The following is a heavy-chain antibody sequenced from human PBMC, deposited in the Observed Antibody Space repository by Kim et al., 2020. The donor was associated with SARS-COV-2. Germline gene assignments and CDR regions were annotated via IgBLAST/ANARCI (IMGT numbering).Heavy chain of an antibody. J-gene: IGHJ6*02. V-gene: IGHV3-15*01. CDR1: GFTFSNAW. Sequence: GGSLRLSCAASGFTFSNAWMSWVRQAPGKGLEWVGRIKSKTDGGTTDYAAPVKGRFTISRDDSKNTLYLQMNSLKTEDTAVYYCTTDLELLWFGEDYYGMDVWGQGTTVTVSS. D-gene: IGHD3-10*01. CDR3: TTDLELLWFGEDYYGMDV. CDR2: IKSKTDGGTT.